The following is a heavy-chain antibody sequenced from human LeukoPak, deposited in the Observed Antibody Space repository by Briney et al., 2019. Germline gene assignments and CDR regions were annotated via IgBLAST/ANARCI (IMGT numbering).Heavy chain of an antibody. CDR2: IIPIFGIA. V-gene: IGHV1-69*04. CDR1: GGTFSSYA. D-gene: IGHD2-2*01. J-gene: IGHJ3*02. CDR3: SSPSNCSSTSCYPAAFDI. Sequence: SVKVSCKASGGTFSSYAISWVRQAPGQGLEWMGRIIPIFGIANYAQKFQGRVTITADKSTSTAYMEPSSLRSEDTAVYYCSSPSNCSSTSCYPAAFDIWGQGAMVTVSS.